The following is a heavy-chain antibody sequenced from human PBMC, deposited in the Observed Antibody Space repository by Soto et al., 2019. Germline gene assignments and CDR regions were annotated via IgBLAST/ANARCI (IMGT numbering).Heavy chain of an antibody. J-gene: IGHJ5*02. Sequence: QVQLVQSGPEVKKPGASVKISCRASGYRFTKYYIHWVRQAPGQGLEWMGVIDPRGGDTTYAQKFQDRVTMTRELALSTAFLDLASLRSEDTAMYFCASHCSTRCSDGIDPRGQGTLVIVSS. CDR1: GYRFTKYY. CDR2: IDPRGGDT. D-gene: IGHD2-15*01. CDR3: ASHCSTRCSDGIDP. V-gene: IGHV1-46*03.